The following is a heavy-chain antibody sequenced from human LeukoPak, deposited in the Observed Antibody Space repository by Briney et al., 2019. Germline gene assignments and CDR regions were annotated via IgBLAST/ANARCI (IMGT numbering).Heavy chain of an antibody. CDR3: AREGQYCSTGCQFDY. D-gene: IGHD2-2*01. V-gene: IGHV3-23*01. CDR2: IGGRDSEQ. Sequence: PGGSLRLSCVGSGFTFSSHDIIWVRQAPGKGLEWVSDIGGRDSEQHYAASVKGRFTISRDNSKNTVYLHVSSLRVEDTAKYYCAREGQYCSTGCQFDYRGQGVLVTVS. J-gene: IGHJ4*02. CDR1: GFTFSSHD.